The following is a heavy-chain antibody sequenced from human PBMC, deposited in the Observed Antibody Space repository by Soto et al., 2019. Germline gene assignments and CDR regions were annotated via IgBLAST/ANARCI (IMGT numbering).Heavy chain of an antibody. J-gene: IGHJ6*03. CDR2: INHSGST. Sequence: TLSLTCAVYGGSFSGYYWSWIRQPPGKGLEWIGEINHSGSTNYNPSLKSRVTISVDTSKNQFSLKLSSVTAADTAVYYCARAPGRRGDYDFWSGYYTPYYYYMDVWGKGTTVTVSS. CDR1: GGSFSGYY. V-gene: IGHV4-34*01. CDR3: ARAPGRRGDYDFWSGYYTPYYYYMDV. D-gene: IGHD3-3*01.